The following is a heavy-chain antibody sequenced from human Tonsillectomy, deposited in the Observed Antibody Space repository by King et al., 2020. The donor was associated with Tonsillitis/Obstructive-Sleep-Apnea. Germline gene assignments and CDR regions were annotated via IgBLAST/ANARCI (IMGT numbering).Heavy chain of an antibody. CDR1: GSTLTDLS. CDR3: ATQQWLHFGGFTFDF. CDR2: FGSDDGET. Sequence: VQLVQSGAEVKKPGASVKVSCKVSGSTLTDLSIHWVRQAPGKGLEWMGGFGSDDGETIYAQKLQGRLTMTEDTSADTAYMELSSLRSEDTAVYYCATQQWLHFGGFTFDFWGQGTLVTVSS. D-gene: IGHD3-16*01. J-gene: IGHJ4*02. V-gene: IGHV1-24*01.